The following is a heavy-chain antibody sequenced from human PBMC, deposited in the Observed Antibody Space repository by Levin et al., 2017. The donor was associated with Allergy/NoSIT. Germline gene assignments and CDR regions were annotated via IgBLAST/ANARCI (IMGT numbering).Heavy chain of an antibody. CDR2: IGDIGGST. Sequence: GESLKISCAASGFTLSTYVMNWVRQAPGKGLEWVSAIGDIGGSTYYADSVKGRFTISRDNSKNTLYLQMNSLRAEDTAVYYCAKEDLTPFSYWGQGTQVTVSP. CDR3: AKEDLTPFSY. V-gene: IGHV3-23*01. J-gene: IGHJ4*02. CDR1: GFTLSTYV. D-gene: IGHD3-9*01.